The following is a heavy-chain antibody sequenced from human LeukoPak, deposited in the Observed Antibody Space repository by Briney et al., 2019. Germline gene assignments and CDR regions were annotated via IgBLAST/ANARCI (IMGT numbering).Heavy chain of an antibody. D-gene: IGHD5-24*01. V-gene: IGHV1-69*04. CDR2: IIPILCLA. CDR1: GGTFSSYA. Sequence: GASVKVSCKASGGTFSSYAISWVRQAPGQGLEWMGRIIPILCLANYAQKFQGRVTITADKSTSTAYMELSSLRSEDTAVYYCAREKGRDGYNNDYWGQGTLVTVSS. J-gene: IGHJ4*02. CDR3: AREKGRDGYNNDY.